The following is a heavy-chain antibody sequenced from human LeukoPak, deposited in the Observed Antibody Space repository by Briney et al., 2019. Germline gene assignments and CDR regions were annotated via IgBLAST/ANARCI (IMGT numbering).Heavy chain of an antibody. CDR3: GRDMGTIGSGYYYYMDV. D-gene: IGHD5-24*01. CDR2: ISSSSSYI. V-gene: IGHV3-21*01. J-gene: IGHJ6*03. CDR1: GFTFSSYS. Sequence: GGSLRLSCAASGFTFSSYSMNWVRQAPGKGLEWVSSISSSSSYIYYADSVKGRFTISRDNAKNSLYLQMNSLRAEDTAVYYCGRDMGTIGSGYYYYMDVWGKGTTVTVSS.